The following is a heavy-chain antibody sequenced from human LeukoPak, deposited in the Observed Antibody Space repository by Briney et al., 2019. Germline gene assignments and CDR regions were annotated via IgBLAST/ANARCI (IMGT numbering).Heavy chain of an antibody. Sequence: PSETLSLTCTVPVGSISSYYWSWIRQPPGKGLELIGYIYYSGSTNYNPSLKSRVTISVDTSKHQLSLKMSSVTAADTDVYYCARRHKYDFWSGYYQTANDAFDIWGQGTMVTVSS. CDR2: IYYSGST. V-gene: IGHV4-59*08. J-gene: IGHJ3*02. CDR1: VGSISSYY. D-gene: IGHD3-3*01. CDR3: ARRHKYDFWSGYYQTANDAFDI.